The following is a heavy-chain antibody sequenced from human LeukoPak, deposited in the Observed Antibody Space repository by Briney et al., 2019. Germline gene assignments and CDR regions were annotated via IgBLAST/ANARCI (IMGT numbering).Heavy chain of an antibody. D-gene: IGHD3/OR15-3a*01. CDR1: GFTFNSYD. CDR3: ARSRTDTYYGMDV. CDR2: IGTAGDT. J-gene: IGHJ6*02. Sequence: GGSLRLSCAASGFTFNSYDMHWVRQTIGKGLEWVSGIGTAGDTYYAGSVKGRSTISRENAKNPLYLQMNNLRAEDTAVYYCARSRTDTYYGMDVWGQGTTVTVSS. V-gene: IGHV3-13*01.